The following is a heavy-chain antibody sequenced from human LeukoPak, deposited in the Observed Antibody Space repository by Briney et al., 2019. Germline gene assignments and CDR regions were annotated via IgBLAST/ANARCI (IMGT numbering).Heavy chain of an antibody. D-gene: IGHD6-13*01. CDR2: ISGNSGKI. CDR1: GFTFDDYA. Sequence: SLRLSCAASGFTFDDYAMHWVRQAPGKGLEWVSGISGNSGKIGYADSVKGRFTISRDNAKNSLYLQMNSLRAEDTALYYCAKGDASTWYEGYSDDWGQGTLVTVSS. V-gene: IGHV3-9*01. J-gene: IGHJ4*02. CDR3: AKGDASTWYEGYSDD.